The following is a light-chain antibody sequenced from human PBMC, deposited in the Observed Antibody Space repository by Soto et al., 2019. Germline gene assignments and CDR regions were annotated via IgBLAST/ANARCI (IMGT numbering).Light chain of an antibody. J-gene: IGLJ2*01. CDR2: DVS. CDR3: SSYTSSSPLV. Sequence: QYALTQPASVSGSPGQSITISCTGTSSDVGGYNYVSWYQQHPGKAPKLMIYDVSNRPSGVANRFSGSKSGNTASLTISGLQAEDEAHYYCSSYTSSSPLVFGGGTKLTVL. V-gene: IGLV2-14*01. CDR1: SSDVGGYNY.